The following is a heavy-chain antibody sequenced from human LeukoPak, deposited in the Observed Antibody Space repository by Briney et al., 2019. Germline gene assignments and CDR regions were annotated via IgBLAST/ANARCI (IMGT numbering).Heavy chain of an antibody. CDR2: IYSGGST. CDR1: GFTVSSKY. V-gene: IGHV3-53*01. J-gene: IGHJ6*03. CDR3: ARGYYSNYHYYYYMDV. D-gene: IGHD4-11*01. Sequence: PGGSLRLSCAASGFTVSSKYMRWVRQARGKGVEWVSVIYSGGSTYYADSVKGRFTISRDNSKNTLYLQMNSLTAEDTALYYCARGYYSNYHYYYYMDVWGKGTTVTVSS.